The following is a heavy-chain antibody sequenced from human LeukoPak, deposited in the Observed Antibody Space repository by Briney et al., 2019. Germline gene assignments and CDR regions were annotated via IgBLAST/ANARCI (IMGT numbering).Heavy chain of an antibody. CDR3: ARLLAPAGTSDY. V-gene: IGHV3-21*01. CDR1: GVTLSSYS. CDR2: ISSSSTYI. Sequence: GGSLRLSCAAYGVTLSSYSMNWVRQAPGKGLEWVSSISSSSTYIYYADSVKGRFTISRDNAKNSLYLQMNSLRAEDTALYYCARLLAPAGTSDYWGQGTLVTVSS. J-gene: IGHJ4*02. D-gene: IGHD6-13*01.